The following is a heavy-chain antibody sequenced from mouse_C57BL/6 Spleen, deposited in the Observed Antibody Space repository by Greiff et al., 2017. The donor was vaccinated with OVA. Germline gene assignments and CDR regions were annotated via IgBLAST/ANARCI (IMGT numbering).Heavy chain of an antibody. Sequence: VQLQQSGAELVRPGSSVKLSCKASGYTFTSYWMHWVKPRPIQGLEWIGNIDPSDGVPHYNQQFKDKATLTVDKSSSTAYMQLSSLTSEDSSVYDCARIGGTSWYFEVWGTGSTVTVSS. CDR2: IDPSDGVP. J-gene: IGHJ1*03. V-gene: IGHV1-52*01. CDR1: GYTFTSYW. CDR3: ARIGGTSWYFEV. D-gene: IGHD2-14*01.